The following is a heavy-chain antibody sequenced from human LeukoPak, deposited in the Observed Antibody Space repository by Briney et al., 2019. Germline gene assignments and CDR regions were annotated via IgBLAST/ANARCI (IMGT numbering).Heavy chain of an antibody. CDR1: GYSISSGYY. Sequence: SETLSLTCTVSGYSISSGYYWGWIRQPPGKGLEWIGSIYHSGSTYYNPSLKSRATISVATSKNQFSLKLSSVTAADTAVYYCAREGRPSGLYYFDYWGQGTLVTVSS. J-gene: IGHJ4*02. V-gene: IGHV4-38-2*02. CDR3: AREGRPSGLYYFDY. CDR2: IYHSGST. D-gene: IGHD1-26*01.